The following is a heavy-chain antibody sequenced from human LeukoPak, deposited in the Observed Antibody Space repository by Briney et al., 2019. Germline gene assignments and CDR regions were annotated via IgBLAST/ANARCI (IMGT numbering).Heavy chain of an antibody. V-gene: IGHV3-64*01. CDR2: IVGNGGST. J-gene: IGHJ4*02. CDR1: GFMFSSYP. CDR3: VIGRNFDY. Sequence: PGGSLRLSCAASGFMFSSYPMHWVRQAPGKRLEYVSAIVGNGGSTYYANSVKGRFTISRDNSNNMVYLQMGSLRAEDMAVYYCVIGRNFDYWGQATLVTVSS.